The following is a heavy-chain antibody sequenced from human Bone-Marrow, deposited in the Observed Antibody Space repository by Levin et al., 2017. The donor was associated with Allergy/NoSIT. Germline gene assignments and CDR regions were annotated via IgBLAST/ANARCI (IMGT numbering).Heavy chain of an antibody. V-gene: IGHV4-34*01. CDR3: ARGHSTSGFDT. CDR2: INHSGDS. Sequence: SETLSLTCAVNGGSVSGFYWTWIRQPPGMGLEWIGQINHSGDSNYNPSLKGRVSASVDTSKKQFSLRLTSVTAADAGHYYCARGHSTSGFDTWGHGTLVTGSS. CDR1: GGSVSGFY. D-gene: IGHD4-11*01. J-gene: IGHJ4*01.